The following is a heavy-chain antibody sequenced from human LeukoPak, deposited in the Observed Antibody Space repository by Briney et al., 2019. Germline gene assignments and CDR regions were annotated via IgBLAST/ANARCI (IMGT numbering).Heavy chain of an antibody. J-gene: IGHJ4*02. CDR3: ARENPSGYYNRPIDY. V-gene: IGHV4-61*08. CDR2: IYYSGSI. Sequence: SETLSLTCTVSGGSISSGGYYWSWIRQHPGKGLEWIGYIYYSGSIKYNPSLKSRVTMSVDTSKNQFSLKLGSVTAADTAIYYCARENPSGYYNRPIDYWGQGTLVTVSS. CDR1: GGSISSGGYY. D-gene: IGHD3-22*01.